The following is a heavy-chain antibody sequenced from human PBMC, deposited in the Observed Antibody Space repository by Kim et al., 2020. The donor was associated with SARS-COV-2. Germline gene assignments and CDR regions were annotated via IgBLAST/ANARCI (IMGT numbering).Heavy chain of an antibody. J-gene: IGHJ4*02. D-gene: IGHD3-3*01. Sequence: SETLSLTCTVSGGSISSYYWSWIRQPPGKGLEWIGYIYYSGSTNYNPSLKSRVNISVDTSKNQFSLKLSSVTAADTAVYYCARAPPATIFGVVTAFDYWGQGTLVTVSS. V-gene: IGHV4-59*13. CDR1: GGSISSYY. CDR2: IYYSGST. CDR3: ARAPPATIFGVVTAFDY.